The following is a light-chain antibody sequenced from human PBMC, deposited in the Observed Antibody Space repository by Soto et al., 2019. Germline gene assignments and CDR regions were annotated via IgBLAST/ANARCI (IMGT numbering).Light chain of an antibody. V-gene: IGKV3-20*01. CDR3: QQYVSAQT. CDR1: QSVSSSY. J-gene: IGKJ1*01. CDR2: GAS. Sequence: EIVLTQSPGTLSLSPGESATLSCRASQSVSSSYLAWYQQKPGQAPRLLIYGASSRATGIPDWISGSGSGTDFALTISRLDPECFAGYYCQQYVSAQTFGQAPKVEIK.